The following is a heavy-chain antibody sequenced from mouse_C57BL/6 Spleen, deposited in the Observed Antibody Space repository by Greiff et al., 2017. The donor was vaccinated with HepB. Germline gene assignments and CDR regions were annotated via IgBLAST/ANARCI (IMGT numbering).Heavy chain of an antibody. J-gene: IGHJ1*03. CDR2: ISYSGST. Sequence: DVKLQESGPGLAKPSQTLSLTCSVTGYSITSDYWNWIRKFPGNKLEYMGYISYSGSTYYNPSLKSRISITRDTSKNQYYLQLNSVTTEDTATYYCARSSYYYGSSPWYFDVWGTGTTVTVSS. CDR3: ARSSYYYGSSPWYFDV. CDR1: GYSITSDY. V-gene: IGHV3-8*01. D-gene: IGHD1-1*01.